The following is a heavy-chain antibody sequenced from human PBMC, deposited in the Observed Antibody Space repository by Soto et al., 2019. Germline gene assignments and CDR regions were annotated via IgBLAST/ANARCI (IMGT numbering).Heavy chain of an antibody. J-gene: IGHJ4*02. CDR2: ISYVGSNK. Sequence: GGSLRLSCAASGFTFSSYGMHWVRQAPGKGLEWVAVISYVGSNKYYADSVKGRFTISRDNSKNTLYLQMNSLRAEDTAVYYCAKDAHIVVVVAATTWAADYWGQGTLVTVSS. V-gene: IGHV3-30*18. D-gene: IGHD2-15*01. CDR3: AKDAHIVVVVAATTWAADY. CDR1: GFTFSSYG.